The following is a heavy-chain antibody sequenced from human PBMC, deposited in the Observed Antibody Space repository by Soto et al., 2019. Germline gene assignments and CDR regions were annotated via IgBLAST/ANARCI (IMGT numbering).Heavy chain of an antibody. D-gene: IGHD3-3*01. J-gene: IGHJ6*02. CDR3: ARDLSAVKRFASFKYYRMAV. Sequence: QVQLMQSGAEVRKPGSSVTVSCKASGGTFSSNPISWVRQAPGQGLEWMGGIIPIFATPHYARRFLDRVTLTADRSTNTAYMELTGLTSEDTAIYYCARDLSAVKRFASFKYYRMAVSGQGTTVTVS. V-gene: IGHV1-69*06. CDR1: GGTFSSNP. CDR2: IIPIFATP.